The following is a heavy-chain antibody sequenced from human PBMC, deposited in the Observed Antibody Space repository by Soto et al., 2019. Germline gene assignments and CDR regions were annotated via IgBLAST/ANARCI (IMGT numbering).Heavy chain of an antibody. CDR2: ISADNGNT. D-gene: IGHD6-6*01. V-gene: IGHV1-58*01. CDR3: ARVRQLVGYFYYYMDV. CDR1: GFTFTSSA. J-gene: IGHJ6*03. Sequence: SVKVSCKASGFTFTSSAVQWVRQARGQRLEWIGWISADNGNTNYTQKLQDRVTITTDTSTSTAYMELSGLRSDDTAVYYCARVRQLVGYFYYYMDVWGKGTTVTVSS.